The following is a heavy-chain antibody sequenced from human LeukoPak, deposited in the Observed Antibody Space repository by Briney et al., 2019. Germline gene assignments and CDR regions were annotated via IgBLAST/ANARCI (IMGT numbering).Heavy chain of an antibody. Sequence: GGSLRLSCAASGFTFSSYWMSWVRQAPGKGLEWVANIKQDGSEKYYVDSVKGRFTISRDNAKNSLYLQMNSLRAEDTAVYYCARDFYSSGGWYFDLWGRGTLVTVSS. J-gene: IGHJ2*01. V-gene: IGHV3-7*01. CDR1: GFTFSSYW. CDR2: IKQDGSEK. D-gene: IGHD6-25*01. CDR3: ARDFYSSGGWYFDL.